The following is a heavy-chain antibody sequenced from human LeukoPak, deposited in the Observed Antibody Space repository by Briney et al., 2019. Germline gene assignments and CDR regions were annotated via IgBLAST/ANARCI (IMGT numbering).Heavy chain of an antibody. CDR3: ARHPFATPFDY. V-gene: IGHV4-39*01. CDR1: GGSISSSSYY. Sequence: SETLSLTCTVSGGSISSSSYYWGWIRQPPGKGLEWIGSIYYSGSTYYNPSLKSRVTISVDTSKNQFSLKLSSVTAADTAVYYCARHPFATPFDYWGPGTLVTVSS. D-gene: IGHD2-15*01. CDR2: IYYSGST. J-gene: IGHJ4*02.